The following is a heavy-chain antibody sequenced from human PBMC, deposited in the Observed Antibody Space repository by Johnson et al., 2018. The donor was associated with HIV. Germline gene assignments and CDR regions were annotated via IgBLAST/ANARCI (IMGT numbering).Heavy chain of an antibody. CDR3: AKEGSTVI. J-gene: IGHJ3*01. CDR2: IRSDGSNK. CDR1: GFTFSSYG. D-gene: IGHD4-11*01. Sequence: QMQLVESGGGVVQPGGSLRLSCAASGFTFSSYGMHWVRQAPGKGLEWVAFIRSDGSNKYYVDSVKGRFTISRANSKHTLYLQMNILGAEDTAVYYCAKEGSTVIWGQGTMVTVSS. V-gene: IGHV3-30*02.